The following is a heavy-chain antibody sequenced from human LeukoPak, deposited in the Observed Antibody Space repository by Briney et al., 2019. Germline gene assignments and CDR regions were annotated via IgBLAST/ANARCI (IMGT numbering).Heavy chain of an antibody. D-gene: IGHD5-12*01. Sequence: SETLSLTCAVSGGSIRNSSFYWGWIRQSPGKGLEWIGTVYYGRTTYYNPSLDGRVTISLGTSANHFSLQLNSVTAADTAVYYCVRHDGRGGATMGAFDSWGQGSLVTVSS. CDR2: VYYGRTT. J-gene: IGHJ5*01. CDR1: GGSIRNSSFY. V-gene: IGHV4-39*01. CDR3: VRHDGRGGATMGAFDS.